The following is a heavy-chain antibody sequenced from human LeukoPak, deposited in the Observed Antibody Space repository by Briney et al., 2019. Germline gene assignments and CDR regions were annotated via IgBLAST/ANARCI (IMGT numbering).Heavy chain of an antibody. J-gene: IGHJ4*02. D-gene: IGHD3-22*01. CDR2: MNPNSGNT. CDR1: GYTFTSYD. CDR3: ARGRFHNYPIVVVRGLGY. Sequence: ASVKVSCKASGYTFTSYDINWVRQATGQGLEWMGWMNPNSGNTGYAQKFQGRVTMTRNTSISTAYMELSSLRSEDTAVYYCARGRFHNYPIVVVRGLGYWGQGTLVTVSS. V-gene: IGHV1-8*01.